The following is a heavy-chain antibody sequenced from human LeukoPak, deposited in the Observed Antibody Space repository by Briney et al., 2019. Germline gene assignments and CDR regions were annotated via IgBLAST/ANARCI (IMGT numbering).Heavy chain of an antibody. CDR2: INHSGST. V-gene: IGHV4-34*01. CDR3: ARFPARYVPRYCSGDCYSHDAFDI. CDR1: GGSFSGYY. D-gene: IGHD2-21*02. J-gene: IGHJ3*02. Sequence: SETLSLTCAVYGGSFSGYYWSWIRQPPGKGLEWIGEINHSGSTNYNPSLKSRVTISVDTSKNQFSLKLSSVTAADTAVYYCARFPARYVPRYCSGDCYSHDAFDIWGQGTMVTVSS.